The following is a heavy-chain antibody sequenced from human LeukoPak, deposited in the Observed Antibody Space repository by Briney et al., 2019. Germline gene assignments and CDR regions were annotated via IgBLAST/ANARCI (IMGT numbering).Heavy chain of an antibody. J-gene: IGHJ5*02. V-gene: IGHV1-24*01. CDR1: GTSLTELS. CDR3: ATDLDCSSTSCYQRRYNWFDP. D-gene: IGHD2-2*01. Sequence: GASVKVSCKVCGTSLTELSMHWVRPAPGKGLEWMGGFDPEDGETIYAQKFQGRVTMTEDTSTDTAYMELSSLRSEDTAVYYCATDLDCSSTSCYQRRYNWFDPWGQGTLVTVSS. CDR2: FDPEDGET.